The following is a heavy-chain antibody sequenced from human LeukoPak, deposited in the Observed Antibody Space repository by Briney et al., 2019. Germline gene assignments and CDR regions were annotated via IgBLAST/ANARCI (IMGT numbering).Heavy chain of an antibody. D-gene: IGHD6-19*01. CDR2: IFYTGRT. Sequence: SETLSLTCTVSGGSISSHYWNWIRQPPGKGLEWIGYIFYTGRTAYNPSLKSRVSMSVDTSKHQFSLNLSSVTAADTALYYCAREGAVAGRGYYFDLWGRATPVTVSS. CDR3: AREGAVAGRGYYFDL. CDR1: GGSISSHY. J-gene: IGHJ2*01. V-gene: IGHV4-59*11.